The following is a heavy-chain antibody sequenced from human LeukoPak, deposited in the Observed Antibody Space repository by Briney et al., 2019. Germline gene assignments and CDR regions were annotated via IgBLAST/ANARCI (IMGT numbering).Heavy chain of an antibody. Sequence: SETLSLTCAVYGGSFSGYYWSWIRQPPGKGLEWIGEINHSGSTNYNPSLKSRVTISVDTSKNQLSLKLSSVTAADTAVYYCARVPTVVYYYYGMDVWGQGTTVTVSS. CDR3: ARVPTVVYYYYGMDV. CDR2: INHSGST. J-gene: IGHJ6*02. V-gene: IGHV4-34*01. D-gene: IGHD4-17*01. CDR1: GGSFSGYY.